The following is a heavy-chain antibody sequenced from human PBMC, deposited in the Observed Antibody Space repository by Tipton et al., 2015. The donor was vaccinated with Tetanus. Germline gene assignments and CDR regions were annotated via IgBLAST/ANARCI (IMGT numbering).Heavy chain of an antibody. CDR3: AKDGEELVGGSDWNYYYNGMDV. V-gene: IGHV3-23*01. CDR2: ISGSDGST. J-gene: IGHJ6*02. CDR1: GFTVSTYA. Sequence: SLRLSCAASGFTVSTYAMSWVRQAPGKGLEWVSDISGSDGSTDYADSVKGRFTISRDNSKNTLYLQMDSLRAEDTAVYYCAKDGEELVGGSDWNYYYNGMDVWGQGTTVTVSS. D-gene: IGHD1-26*01.